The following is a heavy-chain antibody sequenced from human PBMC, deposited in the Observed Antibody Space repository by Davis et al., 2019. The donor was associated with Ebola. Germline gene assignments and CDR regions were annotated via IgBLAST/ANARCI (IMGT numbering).Heavy chain of an antibody. J-gene: IGHJ4*02. CDR3: ARRIAAAAFDY. D-gene: IGHD6-13*01. CDR2: IYYSGST. Sequence: MPSETLSLTCTVSGGSISGYSWSWIRQPPGKGLEWIGYIYYSGSTYYNPSLKSRVTISVDTSKNQFSLKLSSVTAADTAVYYCARRIAAAAFDYWGQGTLVTVSS. V-gene: IGHV4-59*12. CDR1: GGSISGYS.